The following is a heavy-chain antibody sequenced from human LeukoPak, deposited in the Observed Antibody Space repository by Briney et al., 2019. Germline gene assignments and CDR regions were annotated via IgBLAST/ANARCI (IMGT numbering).Heavy chain of an antibody. CDR3: ARGLQWLVKYYFVY. V-gene: IGHV4-34*01. D-gene: IGHD6-19*01. Sequence: PSETLSLTCAVYGGSFSGYYWSWIRQPPGKGLEWIGEINHSGSTNYNPSLKSRVTISVDTSKNHFSLKLSSVTAADTAVYYCARGLQWLVKYYFVYWGQGTLVTVSS. CDR2: INHSGST. J-gene: IGHJ4*02. CDR1: GGSFSGYY.